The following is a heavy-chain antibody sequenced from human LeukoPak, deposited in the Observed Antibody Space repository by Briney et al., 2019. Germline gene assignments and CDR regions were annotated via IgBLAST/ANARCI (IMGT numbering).Heavy chain of an antibody. CDR3: GKEVGRPFDLKY. V-gene: IGHV3-23*01. Sequence: GGSLRLSCAASGFTSGIYAVSWVRQAPGKGLEWVSAFSGGGDSYYADSVKGRFTISRDNSKKFLYLQMNSLRAEDTAVYYCGKEVGRPFDLKYWGQGPLVPVSS. CDR1: GFTSGIYA. J-gene: IGHJ4*02. D-gene: IGHD1-14*01. CDR2: FSGGGDS.